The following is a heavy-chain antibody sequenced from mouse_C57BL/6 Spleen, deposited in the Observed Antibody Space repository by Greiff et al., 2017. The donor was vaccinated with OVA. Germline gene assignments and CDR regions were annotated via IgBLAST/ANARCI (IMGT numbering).Heavy chain of an antibody. Sequence: EVKLLESGPGMVKPSQSLSLTCTVTGYSITSGYDWHWIRHFPGNKLEWMGYISYSGSTNYNPSLKSRISITHDTSKNHFFLKLNSVTTEDTATYYCAREDSNYVAWFAYWGQGTLVTVSA. CDR2: ISYSGST. V-gene: IGHV3-1*01. CDR1: GYSITSGYD. D-gene: IGHD2-5*01. CDR3: AREDSNYVAWFAY. J-gene: IGHJ3*01.